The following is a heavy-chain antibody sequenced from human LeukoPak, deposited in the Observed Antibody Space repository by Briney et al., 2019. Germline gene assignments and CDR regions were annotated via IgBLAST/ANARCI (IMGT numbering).Heavy chain of an antibody. Sequence: PSETLSLTCTVSGGSISSSSYYWGWIRQPQGKGLEWIGSIYYSGSTYYNPSLKSRVTISVDTSKNQFSLKLSSVTAADTAVYYCARQRIAARPDYFDYWGQGTLVTVSS. CDR2: IYYSGST. CDR1: GGSISSSSYY. CDR3: ARQRIAARPDYFDY. V-gene: IGHV4-39*01. J-gene: IGHJ4*02. D-gene: IGHD6-6*01.